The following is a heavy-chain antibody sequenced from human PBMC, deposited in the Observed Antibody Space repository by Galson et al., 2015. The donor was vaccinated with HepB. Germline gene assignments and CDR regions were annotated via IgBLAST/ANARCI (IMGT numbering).Heavy chain of an antibody. J-gene: IGHJ6*02. CDR1: GFTFRNYA. CDR2: ISYDGSNK. Sequence: SLRLSCAASGFTFRNYAMHWVRQAPGKGLEWVAHISYDGSNKYYADSVKGRFTISRDNSKNTLYLQMSSLGAEDTAVYYCARGLERGFAYYYGMDVWGQGTTVTVS. CDR3: ARGLERGFAYYYGMDV. V-gene: IGHV3-30*04. D-gene: IGHD1-1*01.